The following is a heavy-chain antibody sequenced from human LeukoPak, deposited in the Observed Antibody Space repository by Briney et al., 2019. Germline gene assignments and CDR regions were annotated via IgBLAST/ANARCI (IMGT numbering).Heavy chain of an antibody. D-gene: IGHD6-6*01. CDR2: IYYSGST. CDR3: AREKIAARPGNWFDP. V-gene: IGHV4-30-4*08. CDR1: GGSISSGDYY. Sequence: SETLSLTCTVSGGSISSGDYYWSWIRQPPGKGLEWIGYIYYSGSTYYNPSLKSRVTISVDTSKNQFSLELSSVTAADTAVYYCAREKIAARPGNWFDPWGQGTLVTVSS. J-gene: IGHJ5*02.